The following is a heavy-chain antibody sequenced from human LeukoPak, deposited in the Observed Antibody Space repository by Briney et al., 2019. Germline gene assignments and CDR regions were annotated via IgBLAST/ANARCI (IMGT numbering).Heavy chain of an antibody. J-gene: IGHJ4*02. Sequence: GGSLRLSCAASGFTFSSYSMNWVRQAPGKGLEWVANIKQNGSEKYYVDSVKGRFTISRDNAKNSLYLQMNSLRAEDTAVYYCARKCSSGWYGVGYWGQGTLVTVSS. D-gene: IGHD6-19*01. CDR1: GFTFSSYS. CDR3: ARKCSSGWYGVGY. CDR2: IKQNGSEK. V-gene: IGHV3-7*01.